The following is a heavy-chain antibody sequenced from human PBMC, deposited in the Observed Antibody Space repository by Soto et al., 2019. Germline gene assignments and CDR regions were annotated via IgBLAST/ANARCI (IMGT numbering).Heavy chain of an antibody. V-gene: IGHV3-7*01. CDR2: IKQDGSER. CDR3: ARDLRYSGSDVDY. CDR1: RFTFSSYW. Sequence: EVQLVESGGGSVQPGGSLRLSCAASRFTFSSYWMAWVRQAPGKGLEWVANIKQDGSERYYVDSVKGRFTISRDNAKNSLYLQMNSLRVEDTAVYYCARDLRYSGSDVDYWGQGTLVTVSS. J-gene: IGHJ4*02. D-gene: IGHD1-26*01.